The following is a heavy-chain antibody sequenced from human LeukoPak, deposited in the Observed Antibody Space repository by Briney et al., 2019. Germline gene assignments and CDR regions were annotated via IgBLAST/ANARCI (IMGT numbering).Heavy chain of an antibody. CDR3: AGNKYYYDSSGYGDFDY. J-gene: IGHJ4*02. D-gene: IGHD3-22*01. Sequence: KPSETLSLXCTVSGGSISSGSYYWGWIRQPPGKGLEWIGSIYYSGSTYYNPSLKSRVTISVDTSKNQFSLKLSSVTAADTAVYYCAGNKYYYDSSGYGDFDYWGQGTLVTVSS. CDR2: IYYSGST. CDR1: GGSISSGSYY. V-gene: IGHV4-39*01.